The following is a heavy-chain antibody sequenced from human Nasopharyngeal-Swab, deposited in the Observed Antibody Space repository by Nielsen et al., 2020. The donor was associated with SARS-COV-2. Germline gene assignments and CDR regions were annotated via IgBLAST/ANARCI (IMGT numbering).Heavy chain of an antibody. CDR2: IYSGGST. Sequence: VRQAPGKGLEWVSVIYSGGSTYYADSVKGRFTISRDNSKNTLYLQMNSLRAEDTAVHYCARTQYYDILTGYYYYYYYMDVWGKGTTVTVSS. D-gene: IGHD3-9*01. V-gene: IGHV3-53*01. J-gene: IGHJ6*03. CDR3: ARTQYYDILTGYYYYYYYMDV.